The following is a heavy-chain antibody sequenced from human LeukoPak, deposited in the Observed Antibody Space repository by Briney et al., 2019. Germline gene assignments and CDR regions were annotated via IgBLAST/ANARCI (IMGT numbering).Heavy chain of an antibody. Sequence: GGSLRLSCEVSGFTFEDYGMTWVRQRPGRGLEYVAEINWNGDNPVYENSLRGRFTISRNNARNFVYLQMNSLRVEDTAFYYCARRSLSGATTGYYYDSWGQGTLVTVSS. CDR2: INWNGDNP. J-gene: IGHJ5*01. CDR3: ARRSLSGATTGYYYDS. D-gene: IGHD1-26*01. CDR1: GFTFEDYG. V-gene: IGHV3-20*04.